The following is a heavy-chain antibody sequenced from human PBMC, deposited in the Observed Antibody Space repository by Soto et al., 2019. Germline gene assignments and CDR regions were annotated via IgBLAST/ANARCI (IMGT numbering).Heavy chain of an antibody. D-gene: IGHD2-2*01. CDR3: ARVPDLDYCSRTSCLYYFDY. V-gene: IGHV3-9*01. CDR1: GFTFDGYA. Sequence: GGSLRLSCAASGFTFDGYAMHWVRQAPGKGLEWVSGISWNSGSIGYADSVKGRFTISRDNSRNSLYLQVNSLRAEDTAVYYCARVPDLDYCSRTSCLYYFDYWGQGALVTVSS. J-gene: IGHJ4*02. CDR2: ISWNSGSI.